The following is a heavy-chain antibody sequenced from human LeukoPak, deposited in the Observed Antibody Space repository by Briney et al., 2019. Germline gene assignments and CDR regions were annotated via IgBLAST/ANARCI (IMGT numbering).Heavy chain of an antibody. CDR2: IIPIFGTA. V-gene: IGHV1-69*05. CDR1: GGTFSSYA. Sequence: ASVKVSCKASGGTFSSYAISWVRQAPGQGLEWMGRIIPIFGTANYAQKFQGRVTITTDESTSTAYMELSSLRSEDTAVYYCARDQYYDSSRYSNWFDPWGQGTLVTVSS. D-gene: IGHD3-22*01. J-gene: IGHJ5*02. CDR3: ARDQYYDSSRYSNWFDP.